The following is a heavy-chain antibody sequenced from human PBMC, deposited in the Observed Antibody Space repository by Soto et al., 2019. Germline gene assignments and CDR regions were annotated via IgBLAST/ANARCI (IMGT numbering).Heavy chain of an antibody. CDR3: ARQQYYDSRGLFDY. V-gene: IGHV4-39*01. CDR2: ISYSGRT. D-gene: IGHD3-22*01. Sequence: SETLSLTCSVSGGSINNRTYYWGWNRQPPGKGLEWIGSISYSGRTYDNPSLKSRVTISSDTSNNQFSLKLSSVTAADTAVYYCARQQYYDSRGLFDYWGQGTLVTVSS. J-gene: IGHJ4*02. CDR1: GGSINNRTYY.